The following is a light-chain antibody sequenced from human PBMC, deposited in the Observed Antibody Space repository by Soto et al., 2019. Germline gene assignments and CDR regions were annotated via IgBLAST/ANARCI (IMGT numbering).Light chain of an antibody. CDR3: QQYGSSPPT. CDR2: GAS. CDR1: QSVSSSY. V-gene: IGKV3-20*01. J-gene: IGKJ1*01. Sequence: EIVLTQSPGTLSLSPGERATLSCRASQSVSSSYLAWYQQKPGQAPRLLIYGASSRATGIPDRFSGSGSGTDFPLTISRLEAEDFAVYYCQQYGSSPPTFGQGTKVEIK.